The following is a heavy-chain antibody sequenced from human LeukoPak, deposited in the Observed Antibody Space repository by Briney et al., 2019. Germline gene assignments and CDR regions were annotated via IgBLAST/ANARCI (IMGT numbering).Heavy chain of an antibody. D-gene: IGHD1-26*01. J-gene: IGHJ4*02. V-gene: IGHV3-21*01. CDR1: GFTFSSYS. CDR2: ISSSSSYI. CDR3: ARSEGSYDHFDY. Sequence: PGGSLRLSCAASGFTFSSYSRNWVRQAPGKGLEWVSSISSSSSYIYYADSVKGRFTISRDNAKNSLYLQMNSLRAEDTAVYYCARSEGSYDHFDYWGQGTLVTVSS.